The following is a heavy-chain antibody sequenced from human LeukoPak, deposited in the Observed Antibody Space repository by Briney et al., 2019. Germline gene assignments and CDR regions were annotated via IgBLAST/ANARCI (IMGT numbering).Heavy chain of an antibody. CDR3: ATSYDMGWLIGY. V-gene: IGHV3-7*03. CDR2: IKQDGSEK. CDR1: GFAFGDTW. J-gene: IGHJ4*02. D-gene: IGHD3/OR15-3a*01. Sequence: GGSLRLSCAASGFAFGDTWMNWVRQVPGQGLEWVANIKQDGSEKFYVASVKGRFTISRDNGKSSLYLQMNSLRAEDTALYYCATSYDMGWLIGYWGQGTLVTVSS.